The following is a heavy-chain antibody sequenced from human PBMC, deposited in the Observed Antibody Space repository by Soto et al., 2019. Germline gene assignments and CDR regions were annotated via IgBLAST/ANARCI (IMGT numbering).Heavy chain of an antibody. CDR3: ARVGDILTGYHYYYYMDV. CDR2: MNPNSGNT. V-gene: IGHV1-8*01. D-gene: IGHD3-9*01. Sequence: GASVKVSCKASGYTFTSYDINWVRQATGQGLEWMGWMNPNSGNTGYAQKFQGRVTMTRNTSISTAYMELSSLRSEDTAVYYCARVGDILTGYHYYYYMDVWGKGTTVTVSS. J-gene: IGHJ6*03. CDR1: GYTFTSYD.